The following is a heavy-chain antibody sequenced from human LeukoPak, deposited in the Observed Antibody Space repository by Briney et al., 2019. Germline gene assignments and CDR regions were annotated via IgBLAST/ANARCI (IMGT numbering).Heavy chain of an antibody. CDR1: DGSMKSYH. D-gene: IGHD5-24*01. V-gene: IGHV4-4*07. CDR3: ARSNGYNSVVWDY. CDR2: IYTSGST. Sequence: SETLSLTCSVSDGSMKSYHWSWIRQPAGKGLEWIGRIYTSGSTDYNPSLMSRVTMSVDTSKNQFSLKLRSMTAADTAVYYCARSNGYNSVVWDYWGQGTLVTVSS. J-gene: IGHJ4*02.